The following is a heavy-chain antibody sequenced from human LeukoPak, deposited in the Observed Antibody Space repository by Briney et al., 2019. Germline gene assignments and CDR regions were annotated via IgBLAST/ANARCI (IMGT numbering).Heavy chain of an antibody. CDR2: ISSSSSYI. V-gene: IGHV3-21*01. J-gene: IGHJ4*02. CDR1: GFTFSSYS. D-gene: IGHD2-21*01. CDR3: ARDGDWIIDY. Sequence: KPGGSLRLSCAASGFTFSSYSVNWVRQAPGKGLEWVSSISSSSSYIYYADSVKGRFTISRDNAKNSLYLQMNSLRAEDTAVYYCARDGDWIIDYWGQGTLVTVSS.